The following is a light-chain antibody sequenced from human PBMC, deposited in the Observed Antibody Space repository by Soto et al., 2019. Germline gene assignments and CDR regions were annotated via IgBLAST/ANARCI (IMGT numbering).Light chain of an antibody. V-gene: IGLV2-14*01. CDR1: SSDVGGFNY. CDR2: DVN. CDR3: SAYTSDTMHVL. J-gene: IGLJ2*01. Sequence: QSALTQPASGSGSPGQSITISCTGTSSDVGGFNYVSWYQQHPGKVPKLIIYDVNDRPSGVSDRFSGSKSGNTASLTISGLQAEDEADYFCSAYTSDTMHVLFGGGTKLTVL.